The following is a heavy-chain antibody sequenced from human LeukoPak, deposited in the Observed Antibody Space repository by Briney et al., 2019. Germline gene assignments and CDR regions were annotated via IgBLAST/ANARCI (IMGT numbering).Heavy chain of an antibody. J-gene: IGHJ4*02. Sequence: PSETLSLTCTVSSGSIRSYYWSWIRQPPGKGLEWIGHIYYSGSTNYNPSLKSRVTISVDTSKNQFSLKLNSVTAADTAVYYCAKGWSYGRSRFDYWGQGTLVTVSS. V-gene: IGHV4-59*01. CDR2: IYYSGST. CDR3: AKGWSYGRSRFDY. D-gene: IGHD5-18*01. CDR1: SGSIRSYY.